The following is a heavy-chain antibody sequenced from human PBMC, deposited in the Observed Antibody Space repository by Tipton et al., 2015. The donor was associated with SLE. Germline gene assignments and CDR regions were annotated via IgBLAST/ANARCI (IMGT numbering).Heavy chain of an antibody. CDR3: ARVLSGSYSY. D-gene: IGHD1-26*01. CDR1: GGSFSGYY. J-gene: IGHJ4*01. V-gene: IGHV4-34*01. CDR2: INHSGST. Sequence: TLSLTCAVYGGSFSGYYWSWIRQPPGKGLEWIGEINHSGSTNYNPSLKSRVTISVDTPKNQFSLKLSSVTAADTAVYYCARVLSGSYSYWGHGTLVTVSS.